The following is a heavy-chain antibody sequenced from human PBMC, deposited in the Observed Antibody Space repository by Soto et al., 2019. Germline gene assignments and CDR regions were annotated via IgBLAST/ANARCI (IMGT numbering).Heavy chain of an antibody. J-gene: IGHJ5*02. V-gene: IGHV3-48*01. Sequence: GGSLRLSCAASGFTFSSYSMNWVRQAPGKGLEWVSYISSSSSTIYYADSVKGRFTISRDNAKNSLYLQMNSLRAEDTAVYYCARGRTISGVAYNWFDPWGQGTLVTVSS. CDR2: ISSSSSTI. CDR1: GFTFSSYS. D-gene: IGHD3-3*01. CDR3: ARGRTISGVAYNWFDP.